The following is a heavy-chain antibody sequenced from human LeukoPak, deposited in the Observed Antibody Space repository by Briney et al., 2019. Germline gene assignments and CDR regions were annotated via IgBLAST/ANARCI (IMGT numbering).Heavy chain of an antibody. CDR2: IYYSGST. Sequence: SETLSLTCTVSGASISSYYWSWIRQPPGKGLEWIGYIYYSGSTNYNPSLKSRVTISVDTSKNQFSLKLSSVTAADTAVYYCAAYVSYPFERAFDPWGQGALVTVSS. V-gene: IGHV4-59*08. CDR1: GASISSYY. CDR3: AAYVSYPFERAFDP. J-gene: IGHJ5*02. D-gene: IGHD3-16*01.